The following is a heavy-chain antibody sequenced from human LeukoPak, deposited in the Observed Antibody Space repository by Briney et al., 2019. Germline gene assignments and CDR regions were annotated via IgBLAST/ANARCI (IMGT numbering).Heavy chain of an antibody. CDR3: AGGSGSGWMVDS. CDR1: GGSFSGYY. J-gene: IGHJ4*02. V-gene: IGHV4-34*01. CDR2: INHSGNT. Sequence: SETLSLTCAVYGGSFSGYYWTWFRQPPGKGLEWIGEINHSGNTNYNPSLKSRVTISVDTSKNQFSLKLSSVTAADTAVYYCAGGSGSGWMVDSWGQGILVTVSS. D-gene: IGHD6-19*01.